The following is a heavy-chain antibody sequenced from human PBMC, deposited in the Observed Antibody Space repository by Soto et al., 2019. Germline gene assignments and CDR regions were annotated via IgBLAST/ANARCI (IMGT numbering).Heavy chain of an antibody. J-gene: IGHJ6*02. V-gene: IGHV3-23*01. Sequence: PGGSLRLSCAASGFTFSSHAMSWVRQAPGKGLEWVSGISGGGGTTYYAESVKGRFIISRDKSKSTLYLQMNSLRSEDTAVYYCARGDKGDVYRYGPYPYYYCSMDVWGQGTTVTVSS. CDR3: ARGDKGDVYRYGPYPYYYCSMDV. CDR2: ISGGGGTT. CDR1: GFTFSSHA. D-gene: IGHD5-18*01.